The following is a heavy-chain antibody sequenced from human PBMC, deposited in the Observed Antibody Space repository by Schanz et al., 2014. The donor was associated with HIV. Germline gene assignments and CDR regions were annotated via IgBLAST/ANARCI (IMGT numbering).Heavy chain of an antibody. Sequence: QVQLVQSGAEVKKPGSSVKVSCKASGGTFSSYAISWVRQAPGQGLEWMGGIIPIFGTANYTQNFQGRVTITADESTSTAYMELSRLRNDDTAVYFCSRGCLPIDLTGHDYWGQGTLVIVSS. CDR3: SRGCLPIDLTGHDY. CDR1: GGTFSSYA. D-gene: IGHD3-9*01. V-gene: IGHV1-69*01. J-gene: IGHJ4*02. CDR2: IIPIFGTA.